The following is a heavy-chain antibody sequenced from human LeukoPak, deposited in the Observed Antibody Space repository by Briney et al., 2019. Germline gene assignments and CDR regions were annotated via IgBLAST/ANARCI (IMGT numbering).Heavy chain of an antibody. J-gene: IGHJ6*02. CDR2: MSWTSGSI. CDR1: AFTSADYV. Sequence: PGRSLRLSRRVSAFTSADYVIHCARHGPGKRLESLAAMSWTSGSIAYADFVKGRFNIFRDNAQSSLYLQMNSLRAEDTAFYYCARSSGSYDGYYGVEVWGQGTTVIVSS. D-gene: IGHD6-19*01. CDR3: ARSSGSYDGYYGVEV. V-gene: IGHV3-9*02.